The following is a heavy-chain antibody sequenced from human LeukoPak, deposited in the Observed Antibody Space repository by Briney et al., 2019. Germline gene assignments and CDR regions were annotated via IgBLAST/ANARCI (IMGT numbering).Heavy chain of an antibody. Sequence: SETLSLTCTVSGGSISSSSYYWGWIRQPPGKGLEWIGSIYYSGSTYYNPSLKSRVTISVDTSKNQFSLKLSSVTAADTAVYYCAREGGGNDNWFDPWGQGTLVTVSS. J-gene: IGHJ5*02. D-gene: IGHD4-23*01. CDR3: AREGGGNDNWFDP. V-gene: IGHV4-39*07. CDR2: IYYSGST. CDR1: GGSISSSSYY.